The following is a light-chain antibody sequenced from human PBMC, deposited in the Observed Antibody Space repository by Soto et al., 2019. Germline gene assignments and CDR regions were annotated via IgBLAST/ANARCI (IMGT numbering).Light chain of an antibody. CDR3: QQRSNWPRT. CDR1: QSVSSY. Sequence: EIVLTQSPATLSLSPGERATLSCRASQSVSSYLAWYQQKPGQAPRLLIYHASNRATGIPARFSGSGSGTEFTLTISSLEPEDFAVYYCQQRSNWPRTFGQGTKVEIK. J-gene: IGKJ1*01. CDR2: HAS. V-gene: IGKV3-11*01.